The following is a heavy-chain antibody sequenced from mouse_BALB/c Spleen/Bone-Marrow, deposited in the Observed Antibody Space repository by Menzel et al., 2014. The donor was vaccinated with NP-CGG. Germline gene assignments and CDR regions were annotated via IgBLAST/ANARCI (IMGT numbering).Heavy chain of an antibody. CDR2: IYPGSGTT. V-gene: IGHV1-55*01. CDR1: GYTFTDYC. J-gene: IGHJ4*01. CDR3: RCYDYTMDY. D-gene: IGHD1-1*01. Sequence: QVQLQQSGSELVRPGASVKMSCKASGYTFTDYCIHWVKQRPVQGLEWIGIIYPGSGTTNYHEKFKNKATLTVDTSSRIANMQLSIMTYEASAYYCGRCYDYTMDYWGPGTSVTVSS.